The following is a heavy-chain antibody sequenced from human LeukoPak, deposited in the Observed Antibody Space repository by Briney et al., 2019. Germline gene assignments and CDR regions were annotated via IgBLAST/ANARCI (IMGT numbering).Heavy chain of an antibody. V-gene: IGHV4-59*12. CDR1: GGSISSYY. CDR3: ARGLPMVRGVMIRGPGGLDY. Sequence: PSETLSLTCTVSGGSISSYYWSWIRQPPGKGLEWIGYIYYSGSTNYNPSLKSRVAISVDTSKNQFSLKLSSVTAADTAVYYCARGLPMVRGVMIRGPGGLDYWGQGTLVTVSS. J-gene: IGHJ4*02. D-gene: IGHD3-10*01. CDR2: IYYSGST.